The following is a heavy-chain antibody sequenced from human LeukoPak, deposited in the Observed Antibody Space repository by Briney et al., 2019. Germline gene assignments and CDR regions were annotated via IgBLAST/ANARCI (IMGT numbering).Heavy chain of an antibody. Sequence: SETLSLTCAVYGGSFSGYYWSWIRQPPGPGLEWIGEINHSGSTNYNPSLKSRVTISVDTSKNQFYLNLSSVTAADTAVYYCARRYYYNLGSCPFDFWGQGTLVTVPS. D-gene: IGHD3-10*01. J-gene: IGHJ4*02. CDR2: INHSGST. CDR1: GGSFSGYY. CDR3: ARRYYYNLGSCPFDF. V-gene: IGHV4-34*01.